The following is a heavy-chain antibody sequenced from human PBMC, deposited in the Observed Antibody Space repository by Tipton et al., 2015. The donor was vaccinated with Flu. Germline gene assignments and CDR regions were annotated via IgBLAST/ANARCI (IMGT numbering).Heavy chain of an antibody. CDR3: ARLEETPGKTWGMVFDI. CDR2: FYHSGSY. Sequence: TLSLTCAVSGYSITSGYSWGWIRQPPGKGLEWIGTFYHSGSYYYNPFLKGRVTISVETSRNQFSLRMYSLTPTDTAVYYCARLEETPGKTWGMVFDIWGQGAMVTVSS. CDR1: GYSITSGYS. J-gene: IGHJ3*02. V-gene: IGHV4-38-2*01. D-gene: IGHD2-8*01.